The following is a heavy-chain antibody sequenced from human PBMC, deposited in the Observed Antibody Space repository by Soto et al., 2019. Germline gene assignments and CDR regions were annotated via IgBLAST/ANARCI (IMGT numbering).Heavy chain of an antibody. CDR2: LILILGTT. CDR3: ASGYFDSSGYSIDY. Sequence: QVQLVQSGAEVRKPGSSVKVSCQSFGGSFSSYAFIWVRQAPGQGLEWMGGLILILGTTNYAQKFKDRVTFTADESTSTAYMGVSSLESEDTAIYYCASGYFDSSGYSIDYWGQGTQVTVSS. J-gene: IGHJ4*02. CDR1: GGSFSSYA. V-gene: IGHV1-69*01. D-gene: IGHD3-22*01.